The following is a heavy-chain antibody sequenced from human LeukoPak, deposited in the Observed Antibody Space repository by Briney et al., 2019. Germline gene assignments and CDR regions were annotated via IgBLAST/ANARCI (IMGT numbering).Heavy chain of an antibody. CDR2: IYSSGSS. CDR1: GGSISSSGYY. Sequence: SETLSLTCTVSGGSISSSGYYWGWIRQPPGKGLEWIGSIYSSGSSYYNPSLKSRVTISVDTSKNQFSLKLSSVTAADMAVYYCARQVGYTYGQVDYWGQGTLLTVSS. CDR3: ARQVGYTYGQVDY. J-gene: IGHJ4*02. V-gene: IGHV4-39*01. D-gene: IGHD5-18*01.